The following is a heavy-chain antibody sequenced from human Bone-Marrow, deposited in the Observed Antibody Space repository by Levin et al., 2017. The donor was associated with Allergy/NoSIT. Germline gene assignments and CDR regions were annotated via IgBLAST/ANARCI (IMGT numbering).Heavy chain of an antibody. CDR3: AKSDTAYSYYYAMDV. Sequence: LSLTCAASGFSFSDYGMHWVRQAPGKGLEWVSVITYEANNEYYADSVKGRFTISRDNSKNTLYLQMNSLRAEDTAVYYCAKSDTAYSYYYAMDVWGQGTTVIVSS. CDR1: GFSFSDYG. V-gene: IGHV3-30*18. J-gene: IGHJ6*02. D-gene: IGHD5-18*01. CDR2: ITYEANNE.